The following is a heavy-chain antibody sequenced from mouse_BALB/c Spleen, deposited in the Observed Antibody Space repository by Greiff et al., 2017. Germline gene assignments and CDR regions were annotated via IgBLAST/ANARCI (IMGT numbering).Heavy chain of an antibody. D-gene: IGHD2-4*01. CDR3: ASTMITIYAMDY. CDR2: IDPANGNT. V-gene: IGHV14-3*02. CDR1: GFNIKDTY. J-gene: IGHJ4*01. Sequence: EVQLQQSGAELVKPGASVKLSCTASGFNIKDTYMHWVKQRPEQGLEWIGRIDPANGNTKYDPKFQGKATITADTSSNTAYLQLSSLTSEDTAVYYCASTMITIYAMDYWGQGTSVTVSS.